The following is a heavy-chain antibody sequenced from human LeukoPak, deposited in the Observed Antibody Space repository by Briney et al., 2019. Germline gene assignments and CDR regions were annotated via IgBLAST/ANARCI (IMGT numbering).Heavy chain of an antibody. J-gene: IGHJ5*02. CDR3: ARGTYYYDSSGYYLYNWFDP. Sequence: SETLSLTCTVSGGSISSGSYYWGWIRQPPGKGLEWIGSIYYSGSTYYNPSLKSRVTISVDTSKNQFSLKLSSVTAADTAVYYCARGTYYYDSSGYYLYNWFDPWGQGTLVTVSS. CDR1: GGSISSGSYY. D-gene: IGHD3-22*01. CDR2: IYYSGST. V-gene: IGHV4-39*07.